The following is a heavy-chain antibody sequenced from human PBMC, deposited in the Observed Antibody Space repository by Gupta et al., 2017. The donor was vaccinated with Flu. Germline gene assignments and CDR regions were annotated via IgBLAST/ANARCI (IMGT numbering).Heavy chain of an antibody. J-gene: IGHJ2*01. Sequence: AQLVASGGAVVQLGTSLGLACEADGFPFRNRCMHWIRQAPGKGLEWVGIISADGVSKFYGESVKGRFTISRDNSQNILFLQMTNLRPEDTAVYYCAKEDGNYFFDVWGRGTLVTVSS. CDR2: ISADGVSK. V-gene: IGHV3-30*18. CDR1: GFPFRNRC. D-gene: IGHD3-10*01. CDR3: AKEDGNYFFDV.